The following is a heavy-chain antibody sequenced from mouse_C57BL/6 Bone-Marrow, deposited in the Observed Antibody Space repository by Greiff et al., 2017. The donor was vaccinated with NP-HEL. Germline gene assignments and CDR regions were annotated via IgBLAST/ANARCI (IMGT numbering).Heavy chain of an antibody. V-gene: IGHV1-69*01. J-gene: IGHJ3*01. CDR3: ARDGYYVGFAY. CDR1: GYTFTSYW. D-gene: IGHD2-3*01. Sequence: QVQLKQPGAELVMPGASVKLSCKASGYTFTSYWMHWVKQRPGQGLEWIGEIDPSDSYTNYNQKFKGKSTLTVDKSSSTAYMQLSSLTSEDSAVYYCARDGYYVGFAYWGQGTLVTVSA. CDR2: IDPSDSYT.